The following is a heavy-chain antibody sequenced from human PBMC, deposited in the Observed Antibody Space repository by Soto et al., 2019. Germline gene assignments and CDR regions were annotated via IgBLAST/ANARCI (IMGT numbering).Heavy chain of an antibody. CDR2: IIPIFGTA. Sequence: QVQLVQSGAEVKKPGSSVKVSCKASGGTFSSYAISSVRQAPGQGLEWMGGIIPIFGTANYAQKFQGRVTITADESTSTAYMELSSLRSEDTAVYYCAREVLRAALPYYYYGMDVWGQGTTVTVSS. D-gene: IGHD6-6*01. CDR1: GGTFSSYA. CDR3: AREVLRAALPYYYYGMDV. J-gene: IGHJ6*02. V-gene: IGHV1-69*01.